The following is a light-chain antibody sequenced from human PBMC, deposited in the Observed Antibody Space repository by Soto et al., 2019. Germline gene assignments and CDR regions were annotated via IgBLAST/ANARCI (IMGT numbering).Light chain of an antibody. Sequence: EIVLTQSPATLSLSPGSRATLSCRASQSVSSSLAWYQQKLGQAPRLLIYDATSRATGIPARFSGSGSGTDFTLTISSLEPEDFAVYYCQQRSDWPITFGQGTRLEIK. CDR1: QSVSSS. CDR2: DAT. J-gene: IGKJ5*01. CDR3: QQRSDWPIT. V-gene: IGKV3-11*01.